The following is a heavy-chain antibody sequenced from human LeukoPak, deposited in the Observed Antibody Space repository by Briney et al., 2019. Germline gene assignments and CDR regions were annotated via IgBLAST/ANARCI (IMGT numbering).Heavy chain of an antibody. Sequence: GGSLRLSCAVSGLTFSSYGMSWVRQAPGKGLEWVSSISSTGGTTYYADSVKGRFTISRDNSKNTLYLQMNGLRAEDTAIYYCAKNGDRGAYCTGGTCYPYFYYYMDVWGKGTTVTI. V-gene: IGHV3-23*01. J-gene: IGHJ6*03. CDR2: ISSTGGTT. CDR1: GLTFSSYG. D-gene: IGHD2-15*01. CDR3: AKNGDRGAYCTGGTCYPYFYYYMDV.